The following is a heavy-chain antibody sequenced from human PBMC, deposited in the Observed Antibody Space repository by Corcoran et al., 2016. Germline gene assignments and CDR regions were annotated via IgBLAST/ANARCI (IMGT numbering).Heavy chain of an antibody. J-gene: IGHJ4*02. V-gene: IGHV3-21*01. CDR2: ISSSSSYI. Sequence: EVQLVEPGGGLVKPGGSLRPSCAASGFTFSSYTMNWVRQAPGKGLEWVSSISSSSSYIYYADSVKGRYTNSRDNAKNSLYLQMNSLRAEDTAVYYSARDACGGDCPNDYWGQGTLVTVSS. D-gene: IGHD2-21*02. CDR1: GFTFSSYT. CDR3: ARDACGGDCPNDY.